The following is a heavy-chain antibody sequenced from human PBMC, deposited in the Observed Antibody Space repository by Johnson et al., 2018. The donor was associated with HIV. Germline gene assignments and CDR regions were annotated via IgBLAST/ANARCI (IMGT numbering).Heavy chain of an antibody. J-gene: IGHJ3*02. V-gene: IGHV3-11*04. Sequence: VQVVESGGGLVKPGGSLRLSCAASGFTFSDYYMSWIRQAPGKGLEWVSYISSSGSTIYYADSVKGRFTISRDNAKNSLYLQMNSLRAEDTAVYYCASGADYYDSSGGSCEAYAFDIWGQGTMVTVSS. CDR1: GFTFSDYY. CDR2: ISSSGSTI. D-gene: IGHD3-22*01. CDR3: ASGADYYDSSGGSCEAYAFDI.